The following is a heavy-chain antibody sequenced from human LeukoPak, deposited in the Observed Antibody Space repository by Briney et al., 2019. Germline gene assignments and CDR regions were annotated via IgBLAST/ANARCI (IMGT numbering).Heavy chain of an antibody. V-gene: IGHV3-23*01. CDR1: GFTFSSYA. CDR3: AKDKEITIFGVVIIPGYYFDY. CDR2: ISGSGGST. D-gene: IGHD3-3*01. Sequence: GGSLRLSCAASGFTFSSYAMSWVRQAPGKGLEWVSAISGSGGSTYYADSVKGRFTISRDNSKNTLYLQMNSLRAEDTAVYYCAKDKEITIFGVVIIPGYYFDYWGQGTLVTVSS. J-gene: IGHJ4*02.